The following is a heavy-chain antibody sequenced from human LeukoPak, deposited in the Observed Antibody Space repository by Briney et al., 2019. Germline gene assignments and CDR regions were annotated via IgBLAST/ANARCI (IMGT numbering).Heavy chain of an antibody. CDR3: ARDPYRHNWNDERDY. CDR2: IYYSGST. CDR1: GGSISSSSYY. Sequence: SETLSLTCTVSGGSISSSSYYWGWIRQPPGKGLEWIGSIYYSGSTYYNPSLKSRVTISVDTSKNQFSLKLSSVTAADTAVYYCARDPYRHNWNDERDYWGQGTLVTVSS. V-gene: IGHV4-39*07. D-gene: IGHD1-1*01. J-gene: IGHJ4*02.